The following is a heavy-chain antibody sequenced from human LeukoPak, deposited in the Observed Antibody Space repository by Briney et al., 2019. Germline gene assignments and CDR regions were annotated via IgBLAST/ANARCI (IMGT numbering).Heavy chain of an antibody. CDR2: IHYSGST. D-gene: IGHD3-16*01. Sequence: PSETLSLTCTVSGGSISSYYWSWIRQPPGKGLEWIGYIHYSGSTNYNPSLKSRVTISVDTSKNQFSLKLSSVTAADTAVYYCARDGGAVDYWGQGTLVTVSS. J-gene: IGHJ4*02. CDR3: ARDGGAVDY. V-gene: IGHV4-59*01. CDR1: GGSISSYY.